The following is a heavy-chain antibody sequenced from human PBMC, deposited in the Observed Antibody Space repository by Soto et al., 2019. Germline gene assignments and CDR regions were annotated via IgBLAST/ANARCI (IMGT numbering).Heavy chain of an antibody. D-gene: IGHD6-6*01. CDR1: GDSVSSNSAA. CDR3: ARIHSSSSTDMDV. Sequence: XTLSLTCAISGDSVSSNSAAWNWIRQSPSXXXXXXXXXXXXXXXXXXXXXSVKSRITIKPDTSKNQFSLQLNSVTPEDTAVYYCARIHSSSSTDMDVWAQSPQSPSP. CDR2: XXXXXXXXX. V-gene: IGHV6-1*01. J-gene: IGHJ6*02.